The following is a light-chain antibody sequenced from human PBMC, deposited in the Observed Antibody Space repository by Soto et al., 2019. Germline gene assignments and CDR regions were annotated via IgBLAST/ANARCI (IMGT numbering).Light chain of an antibody. CDR1: QTIGNK. CDR3: HQYNNWPWT. J-gene: IGKJ1*01. CDR2: AAS. V-gene: IGKV3-15*01. Sequence: EIVLAQSPATLSVSPGERVPLSCRATQTIGNKLAWYLQRPGQAPRLLIYAASTRAAGVPVRFSGSGSETEFTLTIRSLQSEEFALYYCHQYNNWPWTFGQGTKVDIK.